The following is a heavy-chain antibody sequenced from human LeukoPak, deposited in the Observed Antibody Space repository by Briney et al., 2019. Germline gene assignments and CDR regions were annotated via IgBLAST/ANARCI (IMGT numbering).Heavy chain of an antibody. Sequence: GASVKVSCKASGGTFSSYAISWVRQAPGQGLEWMGGIIPIFGTANYAQKFQGRVTITADESTSTAYMELSSLRSDDTAVYYCARGGPYYDSSGYSDDAFDIWGQGTMVTVSS. CDR2: IIPIFGTA. V-gene: IGHV1-69*13. D-gene: IGHD3-22*01. CDR3: ARGGPYYDSSGYSDDAFDI. CDR1: GGTFSSYA. J-gene: IGHJ3*02.